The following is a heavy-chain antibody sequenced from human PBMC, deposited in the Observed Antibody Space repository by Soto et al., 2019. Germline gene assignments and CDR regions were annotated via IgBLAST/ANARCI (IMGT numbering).Heavy chain of an antibody. CDR3: AREGGSLGPDLEY. D-gene: IGHD1-26*01. CDR2: IYHSGRT. Sequence: PSETLSLTCAASGYSISSGYYWDWIRQSPGRGLEWIASIYHSGRTYYNPSLKSRVTISVDTSKNQFSLKLSSVTAADTAVYYCAREGGSLGPDLEYWGQGTLVTVSS. V-gene: IGHV4-38-2*02. CDR1: GYSISSGYY. J-gene: IGHJ4*01.